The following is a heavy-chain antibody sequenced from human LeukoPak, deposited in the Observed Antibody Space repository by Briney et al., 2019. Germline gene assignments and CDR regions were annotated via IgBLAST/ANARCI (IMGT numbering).Heavy chain of an antibody. Sequence: SVKVSCKASGYTFTSYDINWVRQAPGQGLEWMGRIIPILGIANDAQKFQGRVTITADKSTSTAYMELSSLRSEDTAVYYCARGGYCSTTSCYSRINFDYWGQGTLVTVSS. CDR1: GYTFTSYD. D-gene: IGHD2-2*01. J-gene: IGHJ4*02. CDR2: IIPILGIA. CDR3: ARGGYCSTTSCYSRINFDY. V-gene: IGHV1-69*04.